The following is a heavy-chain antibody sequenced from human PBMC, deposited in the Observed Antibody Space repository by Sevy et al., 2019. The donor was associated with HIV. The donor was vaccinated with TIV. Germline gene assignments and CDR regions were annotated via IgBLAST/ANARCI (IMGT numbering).Heavy chain of an antibody. CDR1: GFTFSSYW. J-gene: IGHJ6*02. V-gene: IGHV3-7*03. Sequence: GGSLRLSCAASGFTFSSYWMTWVRQAPGKGLEWVAKIKKDGSEKYYVDSVKGRFTISRDNAKKSLYLQMNSPRAEDTAVYYCARDCSSTSCLWGLDVWGQGTTVTVSS. CDR2: IKKDGSEK. CDR3: ARDCSSTSCLWGLDV. D-gene: IGHD2-2*01.